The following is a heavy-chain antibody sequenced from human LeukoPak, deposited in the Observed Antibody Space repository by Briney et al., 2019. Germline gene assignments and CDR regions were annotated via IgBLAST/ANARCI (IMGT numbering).Heavy chain of an antibody. D-gene: IGHD3-10*01. CDR1: RGTFSSYA. V-gene: IGHV1-69*13. CDR3: ARVIPTITMVRGVIITPQFDY. CDR2: IIPILGTA. J-gene: IGHJ4*02. Sequence: ASVKVSCKASRGTFSSYAISWVRQAHGQGLEWMGGIIPILGTANYAQKFQGRVTITADESTSTAYMELSSLRSEDTAVYYCARVIPTITMVRGVIITPQFDYWGQGTLVTVSS.